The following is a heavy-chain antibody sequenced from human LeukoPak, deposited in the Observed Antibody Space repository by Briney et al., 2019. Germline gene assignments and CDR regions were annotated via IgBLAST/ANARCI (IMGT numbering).Heavy chain of an antibody. V-gene: IGHV3-21*01. CDR1: GFTFRSTW. CDR2: ITSSTSYI. Sequence: GGSLRLSCEVSGFTFRSTWMHWVRQAPGKGLEWVSSITSSTSYIYYADSVKGRFTISRDNAKNSLYLQMNSLRAEDTAVYYCARDRLASTGTAYYYYGMDVWGQGTTVTVSS. D-gene: IGHD6-13*01. J-gene: IGHJ6*02. CDR3: ARDRLASTGTAYYYYGMDV.